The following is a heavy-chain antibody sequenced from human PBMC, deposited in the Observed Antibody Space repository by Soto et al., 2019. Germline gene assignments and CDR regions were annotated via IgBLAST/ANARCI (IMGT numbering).Heavy chain of an antibody. Sequence: QLQLQESGPGLVKPSETLSLTCTVSGGSISSSSYYWGWIRQPPGKGLEWIGSIYYSGSTYYNPSLKSRVTISVDTSKNQFSLKLSSVTAADTAVYYCARHRTYSNYVGYWGQGTLVTVSS. CDR3: ARHRTYSNYVGY. V-gene: IGHV4-39*01. CDR2: IYYSGST. J-gene: IGHJ4*02. D-gene: IGHD4-4*01. CDR1: GGSISSSSYY.